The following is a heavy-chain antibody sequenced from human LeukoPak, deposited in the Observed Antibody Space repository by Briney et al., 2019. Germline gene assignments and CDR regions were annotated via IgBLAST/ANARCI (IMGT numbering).Heavy chain of an antibody. CDR2: INPNSGGT. V-gene: IGHV1-2*02. J-gene: IGHJ1*01. CDR3: ARAEDIVVVPAAIYFQH. CDR1: GYTFTGYY. D-gene: IGHD2-2*01. Sequence: GASVKVSCKASGYTFTGYYMHWVRQAPGQGLEWMGWINPNSGGTNYAQKFQGRVTMTRDTSISTAYMELSRLRSDDTAVYYCARAEDIVVVPAAIYFQHRGQGTLVTVSS.